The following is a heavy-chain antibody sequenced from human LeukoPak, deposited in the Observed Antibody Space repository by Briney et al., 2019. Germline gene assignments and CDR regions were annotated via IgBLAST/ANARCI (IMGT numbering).Heavy chain of an antibody. D-gene: IGHD1-1*01. Sequence: ASVKVSCKASGGTFSSYAISWVRQAPGQGLEWMGGIIPIFGTANYAQKFQGRVTITADESTSTAYMELSSLRSEDTAVYYCAREESLDSAGAFDIWGQGTMVTVSS. J-gene: IGHJ3*02. V-gene: IGHV1-69*13. CDR1: GGTFSSYA. CDR3: AREESLDSAGAFDI. CDR2: IIPIFGTA.